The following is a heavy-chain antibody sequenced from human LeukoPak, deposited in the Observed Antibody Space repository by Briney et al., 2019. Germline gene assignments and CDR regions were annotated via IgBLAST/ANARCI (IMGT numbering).Heavy chain of an antibody. CDR2: ISSSSSYI. CDR1: GFTFSSYS. D-gene: IGHD2-2*01. CDR3: ARVEQYQLLIDY. Sequence: GGSLRLSCAASGFTFSSYSMNWVRQAPGKGLEWVSSISSSSSYIYYADSVKGRFTISRDNAKNSLYLQVNSLRAEDTAVYYCARVEQYQLLIDYWGQGTLVTVSS. J-gene: IGHJ4*02. V-gene: IGHV3-21*01.